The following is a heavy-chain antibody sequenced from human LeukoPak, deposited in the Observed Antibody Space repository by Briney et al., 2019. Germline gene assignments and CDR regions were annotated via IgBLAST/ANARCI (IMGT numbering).Heavy chain of an antibody. CDR1: GGSFSGYY. CDR3: ARARGATIFQSAFDI. J-gene: IGHJ3*02. Sequence: PSETLSLTCAVEGGSFSGYYWSWIRQPPGKGLEWIGEINHSGSTNNNPSLKSRVTISVDTSKNQFSLKLSSVTAADTAVYYCARARGATIFQSAFDIWGQGTMVTVSS. CDR2: INHSGST. D-gene: IGHD5-24*01. V-gene: IGHV4-34*01.